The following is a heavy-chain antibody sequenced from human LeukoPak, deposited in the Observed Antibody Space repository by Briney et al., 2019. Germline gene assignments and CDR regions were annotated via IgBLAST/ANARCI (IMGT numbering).Heavy chain of an antibody. CDR2: IYYSGST. D-gene: IGHD4-11*01. CDR3: AGDLSTDSNYAYGMDV. Sequence: PSEILSLTCTVSGGSISSGDYYWSWIRQPPGKGLEWIGYIYYSGSTYYNPSLKSRVTISVDTSKNQFSLKLSSVTAADTAVYYCAGDLSTDSNYAYGMDVWGQGPTVTVSS. J-gene: IGHJ6*02. CDR1: GGSISSGDYY. V-gene: IGHV4-30-4*01.